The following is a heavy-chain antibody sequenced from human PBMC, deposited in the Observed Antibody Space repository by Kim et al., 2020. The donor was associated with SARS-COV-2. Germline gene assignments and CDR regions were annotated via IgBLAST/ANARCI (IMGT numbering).Heavy chain of an antibody. CDR2: IYYSGST. CDR3: ARGKPAPGYSSGWHAFDI. CDR1: GGSISSYY. V-gene: IGHV4-59*01. D-gene: IGHD6-19*01. J-gene: IGHJ3*02. Sequence: SETLSLTCTVSGGSISSYYWSWIRQPPGKGLEWIGYIYYSGSTNYNPSLKSRVTISVDTSKNQFSLKLSSVTAADTAVYYCARGKPAPGYSSGWHAFDIWGQGTMVTVSS.